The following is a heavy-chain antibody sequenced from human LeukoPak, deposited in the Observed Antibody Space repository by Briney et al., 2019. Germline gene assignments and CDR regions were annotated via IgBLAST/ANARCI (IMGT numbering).Heavy chain of an antibody. CDR2: IYYSGST. J-gene: IGHJ2*01. Sequence: SETLSLTCTVSGGSISGYYWSWIRQPPGKGLEWVGYIYYSGSTNYNSSLKSRVTISVDTSENQFSLKLSSVTAADTAVYFCARQASWLPYFDLWGRGTLVTVSS. V-gene: IGHV4-59*08. D-gene: IGHD6-13*01. CDR3: ARQASWLPYFDL. CDR1: GGSISGYY.